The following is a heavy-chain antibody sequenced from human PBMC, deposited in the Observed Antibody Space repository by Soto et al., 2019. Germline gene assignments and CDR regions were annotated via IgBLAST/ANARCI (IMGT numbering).Heavy chain of an antibody. CDR2: IDNAGTDS. V-gene: IGHV3-74*01. CDR3: ARGWFGPDV. D-gene: IGHD3-10*01. CDR1: GFTLSGRS. Sequence: EVQLVESGGGLVQPGGSLRLSCEASGFTLSGRSMNWVRQAPGKGLVWVSGIDNAGTDSTYADSVKGRFTSSRDNAKNTLYLQMNSLRVEDTAVYYCARGWFGPDVWGKGTTVTVSS. J-gene: IGHJ6*04.